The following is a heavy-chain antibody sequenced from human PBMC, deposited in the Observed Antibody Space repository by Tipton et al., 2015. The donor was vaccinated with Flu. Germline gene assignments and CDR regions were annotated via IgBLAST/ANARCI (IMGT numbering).Heavy chain of an antibody. Sequence: GLVKPSETLSLTCTVSGGSISSYYWSWIRQPPGKGLEWIGYIYYSGSTNYNPPLKSRVTISVDTSKNQFSLKLSSVTAADTAVYYCAGSPGLKRSWQQLVHYYGMDVWGQGTTVTVSS. CDR3: AGSPGLKRSWQQLVHYYGMDV. CDR2: IYYSGST. V-gene: IGHV4-59*01. J-gene: IGHJ6*02. CDR1: GGSISSYY. D-gene: IGHD6-13*01.